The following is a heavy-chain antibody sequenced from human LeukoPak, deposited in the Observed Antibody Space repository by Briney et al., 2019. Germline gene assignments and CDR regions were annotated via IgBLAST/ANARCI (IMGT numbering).Heavy chain of an antibody. J-gene: IGHJ4*02. CDR3: ARVEGP. CDR1: GFTFSSYA. CDR2: ISYDGSNK. Sequence: GGSLRLSCAASGFTFSSYAMHWVRQAPGKGLEWVAVISYDGSNKYYADSVKGRFTISRDNAKNSLYLQMNSLRAEDTAVYYCARVEGPWGQGTLVTVSS. V-gene: IGHV3-30-3*01.